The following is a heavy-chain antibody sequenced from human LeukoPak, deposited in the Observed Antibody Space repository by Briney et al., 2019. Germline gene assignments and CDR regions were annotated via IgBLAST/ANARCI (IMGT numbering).Heavy chain of an antibody. CDR2: ISYDGSNK. Sequence: GGSLRLSCAASRFTFSSYAMHWVRQAPGKGLEWVAVISYDGSNKYYADSVKGRFTISRDNSKNTLYLQMNSLRAEDTAVYYCARDIAAAGIPFDYWGQGTLVTVSS. V-gene: IGHV3-30*04. CDR3: ARDIAAAGIPFDY. CDR1: RFTFSSYA. J-gene: IGHJ4*02. D-gene: IGHD6-13*01.